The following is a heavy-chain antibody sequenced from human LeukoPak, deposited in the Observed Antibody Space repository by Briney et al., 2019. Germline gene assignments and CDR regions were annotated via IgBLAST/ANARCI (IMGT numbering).Heavy chain of an antibody. V-gene: IGHV4-39*01. J-gene: IGHJ4*02. CDR3: ASKQWVWYYFQD. D-gene: IGHD6-19*01. CDR1: GGSISSRNYS. CDR2: IYYSGTT. Sequence: SETLSLTCIVSGGSISSRNYSWGWIRQPPGKGLEWIGSIYYSGTTYYNPSLKSRVTISVNTSKNQFSLKLSSVTAADTAVYYCASKQWVWYYFQDWGQGTLVTVSS.